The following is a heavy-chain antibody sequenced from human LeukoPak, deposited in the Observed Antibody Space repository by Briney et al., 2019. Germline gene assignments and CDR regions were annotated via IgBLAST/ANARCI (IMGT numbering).Heavy chain of an antibody. CDR2: ISNDGTNK. D-gene: IGHD3-9*01. V-gene: IGHV3-30*04. CDR1: GFTFSSYA. CDR3: ARDGSDYFDWLFDY. J-gene: IGHJ4*02. Sequence: PGGSLRLSCAASGFTFSSYAMHWVRQAPGKGLEWVALISNDGTNKYYADSVTGRFTISRDNSKNTLYLQMNSLRVEDTAVYYCARDGSDYFDWLFDYWGQGTLVTVSS.